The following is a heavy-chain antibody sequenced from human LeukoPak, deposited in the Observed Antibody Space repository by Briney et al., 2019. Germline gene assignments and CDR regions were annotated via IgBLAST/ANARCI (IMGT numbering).Heavy chain of an antibody. D-gene: IGHD6-13*01. CDR1: GFTYNNAW. V-gene: IGHV3-15*01. CDR3: SSSGSRWDYFDY. J-gene: IGHJ4*02. CDR2: IKRKNDGGAT. Sequence: GGSLRLSCAASGFTYNNAWMTWVRQAPGMGLEWVGRIKRKNDGGATDYATPVKGRFTISRDDSINTLYLQMNSLKTEDTAVYYCSSSGSRWDYFDYWGQGALVTVSS.